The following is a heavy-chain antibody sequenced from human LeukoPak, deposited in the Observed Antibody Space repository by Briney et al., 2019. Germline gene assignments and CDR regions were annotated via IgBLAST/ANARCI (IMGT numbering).Heavy chain of an antibody. CDR1: AFTFSDAW. V-gene: IGHV3-15*01. CDR3: ATDLTSLRCGGHCTFDY. D-gene: IGHD2-21*01. Sequence: PGGSLRLSCAASAFTFSDAWMSWVRQAPGKGLEWVGRIKSKTDGGTTDYAAPVKGRFTISRDDSKSTLYLQMNSLKIEDTAVYYCATDLTSLRCGGHCTFDYWGQGNLVTVSS. J-gene: IGHJ4*02. CDR2: IKSKTDGGTT.